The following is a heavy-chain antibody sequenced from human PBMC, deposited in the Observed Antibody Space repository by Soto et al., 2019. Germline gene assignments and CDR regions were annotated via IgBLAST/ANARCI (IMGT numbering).Heavy chain of an antibody. CDR3: ARVSSYGYLYYYYYGMDV. V-gene: IGHV1-2*02. CDR2: INPNSGGT. Sequence: AASVKVSCKASGYTFTGYYMHWVRQAPGQGLEWMGWINPNSGGTNYAQKFQGRVTMTRDTSISTAYMELSRLRSDDTAVYYCARVSSYGYLYYYYYGMDVWGQGTTVTVSS. CDR1: GYTFTGYY. D-gene: IGHD5-18*01. J-gene: IGHJ6*02.